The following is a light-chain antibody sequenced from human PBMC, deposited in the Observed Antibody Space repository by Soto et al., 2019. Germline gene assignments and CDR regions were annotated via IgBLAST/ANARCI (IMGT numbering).Light chain of an antibody. V-gene: IGKV1-5*01. CDR2: DAS. CDR3: QQYNSYWK. J-gene: IGKJ1*01. Sequence: DIQITQSPSSLSASLLDIVTITCRASQSISTWLAWYQQKPGKAPKLLIYDASSLESGVPSRFSGSGSGTEFTLTISSLQPDDFATYYCQQYNSYWKFGQGTKVDI. CDR1: QSISTW.